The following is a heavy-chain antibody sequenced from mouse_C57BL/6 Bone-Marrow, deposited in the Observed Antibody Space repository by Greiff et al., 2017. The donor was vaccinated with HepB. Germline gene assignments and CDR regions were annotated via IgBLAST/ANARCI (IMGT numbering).Heavy chain of an antibody. V-gene: IGHV2-2*01. D-gene: IGHD2-4*01. CDR3: ARIDYDGGLFDY. J-gene: IGHJ2*01. CDR1: GFSLTSYG. CDR2: IWSGGST. Sequence: QVQLQQSGPGLVQPSQSLSITCTVSGFSLTSYGVHWVRQSPGKGLEWLGVIWSGGSTDYNAAFISRLSISKDNSKSQVFFKMNSLQADDTAIYYCARIDYDGGLFDYWGQGTTLTVSS.